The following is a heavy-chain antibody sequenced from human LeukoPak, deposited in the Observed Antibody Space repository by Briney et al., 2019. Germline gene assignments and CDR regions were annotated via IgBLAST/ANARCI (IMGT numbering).Heavy chain of an antibody. V-gene: IGHV3-74*01. J-gene: IGHJ4*02. D-gene: IGHD2/OR15-2a*01. CDR3: VSFYETY. CDR1: GIYW. Sequence: GGSLRLSCAASGIYWMHWVRQVPGKGLVWVSHINSDGSWTSYADSVKGRFTISKDNAKNTVYLQMNSLRAEDTAVYYCVSFYETYWGRGTLVTVSS. CDR2: INSDGSWT.